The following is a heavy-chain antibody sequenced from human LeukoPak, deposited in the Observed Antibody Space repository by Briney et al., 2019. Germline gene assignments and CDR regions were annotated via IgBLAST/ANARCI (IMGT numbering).Heavy chain of an antibody. CDR3: ARVRVVYCSSTSCYVGAFDI. Sequence: SQTLSLTCAISGDSVSSSSAAWNWIRQSPSRGLEWLGRTYYRSKWYNDYAVSVKSRITINPDTSKNQFSLQLNSVTPEDTAVYYCARVRVVYCSSTSCYVGAFDIWGQGTMVTVSS. V-gene: IGHV6-1*01. CDR2: TYYRSKWYN. D-gene: IGHD2-2*01. J-gene: IGHJ3*02. CDR1: GDSVSSSSAA.